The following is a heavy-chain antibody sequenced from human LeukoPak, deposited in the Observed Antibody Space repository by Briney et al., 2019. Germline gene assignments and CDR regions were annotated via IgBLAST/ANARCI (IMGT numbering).Heavy chain of an antibody. V-gene: IGHV5-51*01. D-gene: IGHD2-2*01. CDR2: IYPGDSDT. CDR3: ARHEGYCSSTSCYYYYYGIDV. Sequence: GESLKISCKGSGYSFTSYWIGWVRQMPGKGLEWMGIIYPGDSDTRYSPSFQGQVTISADKSISTAYLQWSSLKASDTAMYYCARHEGYCSSTSCYYYYYGIDVWGQGTTVTVSS. J-gene: IGHJ6*02. CDR1: GYSFTSYW.